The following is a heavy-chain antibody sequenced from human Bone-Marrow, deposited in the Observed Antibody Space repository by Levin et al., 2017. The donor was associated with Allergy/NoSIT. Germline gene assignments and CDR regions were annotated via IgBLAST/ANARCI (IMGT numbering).Heavy chain of an antibody. Sequence: GSLRLSCTVSGGSISSYYWSWIRQPPGKGLEWIGYIYYSGSTNYNPSLKSRVTISVDTSKNQFSLKLSSVTAADTAVYYCAGYSSGWPIDYWGQGTLVTVSS. D-gene: IGHD6-19*01. V-gene: IGHV4-59*01. CDR2: IYYSGST. J-gene: IGHJ4*02. CDR1: GGSISSYY. CDR3: AGYSSGWPIDY.